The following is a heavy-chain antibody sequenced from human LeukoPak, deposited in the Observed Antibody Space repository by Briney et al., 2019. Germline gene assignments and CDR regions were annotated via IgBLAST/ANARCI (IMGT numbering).Heavy chain of an antibody. CDR1: GYTFTGYY. CDR2: ITPNSGGT. CDR3: ASPGRVSTSFSNIWFAP. J-gene: IGHJ5*02. D-gene: IGHD2/OR15-2a*01. Sequence: ASVKVSCKASGYTFTGYYMHWVRQAPGQGLEWMGWITPNSGGTNYAQNVQGGVTMTRDTSISTAYMELSGLTADDTAVYYGASPGRVSTSFSNIWFAPWGQGTLVNVSS. V-gene: IGHV1-2*02.